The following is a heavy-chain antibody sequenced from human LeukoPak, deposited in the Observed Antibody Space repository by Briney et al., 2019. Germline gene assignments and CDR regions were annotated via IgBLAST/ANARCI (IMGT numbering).Heavy chain of an antibody. Sequence: SETLSLTCTVSGGSIITTSYYWGWIRQPPGKGLEWIGCIYYSGNTYYNPSLKSRVTISVDTSKIQFSLKLSSMTAADTAVYYCARFTSTLTMDYWGQGTLVTVSS. J-gene: IGHJ4*02. CDR1: GGSIITTSYY. CDR2: IYYSGNT. V-gene: IGHV4-39*01. CDR3: ARFTSTLTMDY.